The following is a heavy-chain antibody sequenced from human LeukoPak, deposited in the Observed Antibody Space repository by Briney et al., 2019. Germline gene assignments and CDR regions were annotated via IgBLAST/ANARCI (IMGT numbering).Heavy chain of an antibody. CDR3: SKGYDWGRYKH. J-gene: IGHJ1*01. Sequence: GGSLRLSCAASGFTFSSYGMHWVRQAPGKGLEGVAVISYDGSNKYYADSVRGRFTISRENFKKRVSLKVNSLRAGDTAMYYCSKGYDWGRYKHWGQGTLVTVSS. V-gene: IGHV3-30*18. D-gene: IGHD3-16*01. CDR2: ISYDGSNK. CDR1: GFTFSSYG.